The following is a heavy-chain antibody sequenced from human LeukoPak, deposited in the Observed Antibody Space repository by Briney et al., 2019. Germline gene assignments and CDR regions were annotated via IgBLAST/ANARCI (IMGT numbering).Heavy chain of an antibody. J-gene: IGHJ4*02. D-gene: IGHD1-1*01. CDR3: ARALGELAIDF. CDR2: ISSSSSTI. V-gene: IGHV3-48*01. Sequence: GGSLRLSCAASGFTFSSYSMNWVRQAPGKGLEWVSYISSSSSTIYYADSVKGRFTISRDNAKNSLYLQMNSLRAEDTAVYYCARALGELAIDFGGQGTLVTVSS. CDR1: GFTFSSYS.